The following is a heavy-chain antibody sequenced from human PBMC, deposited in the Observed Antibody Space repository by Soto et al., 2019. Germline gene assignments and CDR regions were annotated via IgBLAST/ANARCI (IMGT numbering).Heavy chain of an antibody. Sequence: GGSLLLSWVTSVLTFSDHGMSWVGHAPGKGLDWVSSISGYGDSTYYADSVKGRFTISSDISRSTLFLQMNSLRAEDTAIYYCARDRWRHSNSGDYSDYWGQGTMVTVSS. V-gene: IGHV3-23*01. CDR1: VLTFSDHG. D-gene: IGHD6-6*01. CDR3: ARDRWRHSNSGDYSDY. J-gene: IGHJ4*02. CDR2: ISGYGDST.